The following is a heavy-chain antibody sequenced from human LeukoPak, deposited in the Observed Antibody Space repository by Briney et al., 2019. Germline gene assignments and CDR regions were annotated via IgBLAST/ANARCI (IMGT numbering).Heavy chain of an antibody. D-gene: IGHD6-6*01. V-gene: IGHV4-4*07. CDR2: IYTSGST. J-gene: IGHJ6*02. CDR1: GGSISSYY. Sequence: SETLSLTCTVSGGSISSYYWSWIRQPAGKGLEWIGSIYTSGSTNYNPSLKSRVTMSVDTSKNQFSLKLSSVTAADTAVYYCARDQVSSFDLIGYGMDVWGQGTTVTVSS. CDR3: ARDQVSSFDLIGYGMDV.